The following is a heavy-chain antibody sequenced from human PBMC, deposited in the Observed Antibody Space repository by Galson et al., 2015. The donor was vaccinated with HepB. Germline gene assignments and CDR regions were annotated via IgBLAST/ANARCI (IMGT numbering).Heavy chain of an antibody. CDR3: ARCSLYSGITGTLGD. D-gene: IGHD1-20*01. CDR1: GFTFSSYA. Sequence: SLRLSCAASGFTFSSYAMHWVRQAPGKGLEWVAVISYDGSNKYYADSVKGRFTISRDNSKNTLYLQMNSLRAEDTAVYYCARCSLYSGITGTLGDWGQGTLVTVSS. J-gene: IGHJ4*02. V-gene: IGHV3-30-3*01. CDR2: ISYDGSNK.